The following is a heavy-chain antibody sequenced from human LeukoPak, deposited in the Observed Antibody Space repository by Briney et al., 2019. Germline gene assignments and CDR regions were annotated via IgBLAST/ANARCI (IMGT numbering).Heavy chain of an antibody. V-gene: IGHV1-18*01. D-gene: IGHD3-3*01. CDR1: GYTFTSYG. J-gene: IGHJ6*02. CDR2: ISAYNGNT. CDR3: VRDSASVLRFLEWLSYYYYGMDV. Sequence: ASVKVSCKASGYTFTSYGISWVRQAPGQGLEWMGWISAYNGNTNYAQKLQGRVTMTTDTSTSTAYMELRSLRSDDTAVYYCVRDSASVLRFLEWLSYYYYGMDVWGQGTTVTVSS.